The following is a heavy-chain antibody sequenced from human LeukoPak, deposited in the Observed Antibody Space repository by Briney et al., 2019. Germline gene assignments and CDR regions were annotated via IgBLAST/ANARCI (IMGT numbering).Heavy chain of an antibody. D-gene: IGHD4-23*01. CDR2: ISAYNGNT. CDR3: ARGSGYGGNSGPADFDY. Sequence: GASVKVSCKASGYTFTSYGISWVRQAPGQGLEWMGWISAYNGNTNYAQKFQGRVTMTRNTSISTAYMELSSLRSDDTAVYYCARGSGYGGNSGPADFDYWGQGTLVTVSS. V-gene: IGHV1-18*01. J-gene: IGHJ4*02. CDR1: GYTFTSYG.